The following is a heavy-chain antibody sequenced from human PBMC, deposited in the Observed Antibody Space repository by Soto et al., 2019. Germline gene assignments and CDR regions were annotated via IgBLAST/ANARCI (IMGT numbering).Heavy chain of an antibody. CDR3: ARTRSFTLGFYYDGMDV. V-gene: IGHV5-51*01. CDR2: IYPGDSDT. D-gene: IGHD6-6*01. J-gene: IGHJ6*02. CDR1: GYSFSNYW. Sequence: HGESLKISCDGSGYSFSNYWIGWVRQVPGTGLEWVGIIYPGDSDTRYSPSFQGQVTISADKSLRTAYLQWTSLKASDTALYYCARTRSFTLGFYYDGMDVWGQGTTVTVSS.